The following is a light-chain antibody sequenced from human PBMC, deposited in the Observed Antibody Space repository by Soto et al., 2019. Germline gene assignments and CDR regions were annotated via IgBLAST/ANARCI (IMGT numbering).Light chain of an antibody. CDR2: AAS. CDR1: QDISNY. CDR3: QKYNSVPLT. V-gene: IGKV1-27*01. J-gene: IGKJ4*01. Sequence: DIQMTQSPSPLSASVGDTVTITCRASQDISNYLAWYQQKPGKVPKLLIYAASTLQSGVPSRFSGRGSGTDFNLTISSLQPEDVASYYCQKYNSVPLTFGGGTKVEIK.